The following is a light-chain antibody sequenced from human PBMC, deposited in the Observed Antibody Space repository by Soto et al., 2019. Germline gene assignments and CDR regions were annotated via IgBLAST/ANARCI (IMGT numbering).Light chain of an antibody. CDR2: GAS. CDR1: QSVSSN. Sequence: EIVMTQSPATLSVSPGERATLSCRASQSVSSNLAWYQQKPGQAPRLLIYGASTRASGIPARFSGSGSGTDFTLTISRLEPEDFAVYYCQQYGSSQFTSGPGTKVDIK. J-gene: IGKJ3*01. V-gene: IGKV3-15*01. CDR3: QQYGSSQFT.